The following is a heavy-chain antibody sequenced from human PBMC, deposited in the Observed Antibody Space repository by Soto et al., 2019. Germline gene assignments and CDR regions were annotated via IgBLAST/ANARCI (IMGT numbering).Heavy chain of an antibody. J-gene: IGHJ4*02. CDR2: ISAYNGNT. CDR1: GYTFTSYG. CDR3: ARDVWDILTGYYNARTPNDY. Sequence: GASVNVSCKASGYTFTSYGISWVRQAPGQGLEWMGWISAYNGNTNYAQKLQGRVTMTTDTSTSTAYMELRSLRSDDTAVYYCARDVWDILTGYYNARTPNDYWGQGTLVTVSS. V-gene: IGHV1-18*01. D-gene: IGHD3-9*01.